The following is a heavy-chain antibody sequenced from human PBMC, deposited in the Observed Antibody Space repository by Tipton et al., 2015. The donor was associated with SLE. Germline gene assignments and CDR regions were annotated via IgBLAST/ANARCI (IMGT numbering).Heavy chain of an antibody. CDR2: INPNGGGT. J-gene: IGHJ4*02. CDR1: GYTFTGSY. CDR3: ATTKRDGYFDY. V-gene: IGHV1-2*02. Sequence: QLVQSGPEAKRPGASVRVSCKASGYTFTGSYMHWVRQTPKEGLEWMGWINPNGGGTRYAQKFQGRVTMTTDTSIRTAYMDLSGLKSDDTATYYCATTKRDGYFDYWGQGALVTVSS. D-gene: IGHD5-12*01.